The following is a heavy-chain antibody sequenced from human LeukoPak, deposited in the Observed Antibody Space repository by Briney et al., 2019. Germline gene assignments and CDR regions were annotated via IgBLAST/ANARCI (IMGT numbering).Heavy chain of an antibody. CDR2: IIPIFGTA. CDR3: ARDFTGFGIVATIPFDY. Sequence: ASVKVSCKASGGTFSSYAISWVRQAPGQGLEWMGGIIPIFGTANYAQKFQGRVTITTDESTSTAYMELRSLRSDDTAVYYCARDFTGFGIVATIPFDYWGQGTLVTVSS. J-gene: IGHJ4*02. V-gene: IGHV1-69*05. CDR1: GGTFSSYA. D-gene: IGHD5-12*01.